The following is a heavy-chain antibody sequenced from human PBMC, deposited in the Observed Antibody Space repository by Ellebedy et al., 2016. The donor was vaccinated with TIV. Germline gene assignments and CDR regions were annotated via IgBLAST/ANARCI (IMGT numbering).Heavy chain of an antibody. V-gene: IGHV4-31*03. Sequence: MPSETLSLTCTVSGGSISSPSYYWNWIRQYPGKGLEWIGYTYYSGSTYYNPSLKSRVNVSVDTSKNQFSLKLSSVTAADTAVYYCASREMARIDAFDIWGQGTMVTVSS. CDR1: GGSISSPSYY. J-gene: IGHJ3*02. CDR2: TYYSGST. CDR3: ASREMARIDAFDI. D-gene: IGHD5-24*01.